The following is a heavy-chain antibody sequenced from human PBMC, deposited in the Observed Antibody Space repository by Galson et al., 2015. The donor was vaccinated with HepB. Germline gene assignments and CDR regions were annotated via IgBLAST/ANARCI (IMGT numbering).Heavy chain of an antibody. CDR1: GGSFSGYY. CDR3: ARGSGLWYSSSWYVRN. CDR2: INHSGST. J-gene: IGHJ4*02. D-gene: IGHD6-13*01. Sequence: ETLSLTCAVYGGSFSGYYWSWIRQPPGKGLEWIGEINHSGSTNYNPSLKSRVTISVDTSKNQFSLKLSSVTAADTAVYYCARGSGLWYSSSWYVRNWGQGTLVTVSS. V-gene: IGHV4-34*01.